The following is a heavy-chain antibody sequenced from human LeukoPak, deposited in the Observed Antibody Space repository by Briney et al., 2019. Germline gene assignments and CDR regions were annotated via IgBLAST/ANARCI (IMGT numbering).Heavy chain of an antibody. V-gene: IGHV3-7*01. Sequence: XXTXXNYWMGWVRQAPGKGLEWVANIKQDGSEKYYVDSVKGRFTISRDNAKNSLYLQMNSLRAEDTAVYYCARVRGGPAAPTAFDYWGQGTLVTVSS. CDR2: IKQDGSEK. J-gene: IGHJ4*02. CDR3: ARVRGGPAAPTAFDY. D-gene: IGHD2-2*01. CDR1: XXTXXNYW.